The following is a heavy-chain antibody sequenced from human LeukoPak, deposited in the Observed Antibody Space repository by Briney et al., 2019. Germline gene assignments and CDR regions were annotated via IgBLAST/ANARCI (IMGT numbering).Heavy chain of an antibody. D-gene: IGHD3-10*01. J-gene: IGHJ4*02. CDR3: ARVRTTMVRGVIIIGY. Sequence: ASVTVSFKASGYTFTSYDINWVRQATGQGLEWMGWMNPNSGNTGYAQKFQGRVTMTRNTSISTAYMELSSLRSEDTAVYYCARVRTTMVRGVIIIGYWGQGTLVTVSS. CDR1: GYTFTSYD. V-gene: IGHV1-8*02. CDR2: MNPNSGNT.